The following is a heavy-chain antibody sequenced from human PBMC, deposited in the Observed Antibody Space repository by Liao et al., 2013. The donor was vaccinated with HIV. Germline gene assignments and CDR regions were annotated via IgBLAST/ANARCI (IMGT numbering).Heavy chain of an antibody. J-gene: IGHJ4*02. D-gene: IGHD3-10*01. CDR2: VSASGGT. CDR3: AKGGISLDY. Sequence: QVQMQESGPAVVKPSETLSLTCTVSGGSISSYNWNWIRQSAGKGLEWIGRVSASGGTNYNPSLKSRVTMSVDTSKNQFSLNLNSVTAADTAIYYCAKGGISLDYWGQGTLVTVSS. V-gene: IGHV4-4*07. CDR1: GGSISSYN.